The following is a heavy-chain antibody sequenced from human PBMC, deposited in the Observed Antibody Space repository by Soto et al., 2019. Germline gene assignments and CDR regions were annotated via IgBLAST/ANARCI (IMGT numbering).Heavy chain of an antibody. J-gene: IGHJ6*03. CDR2: IVVGSGNT. CDR1: GFTFTSSA. V-gene: IGHV1-58*02. Sequence: GASVKVSCKASGFTFTSSAMQWVRQARGQRLEWIGWIVVGSGNTNYAQKFQERVTITRDMSTSTAYMELSSLRSEDTAVYYCAADQISGRSPYWYMDFRGKGTTVTV. CDR3: AADQISGRSPYWYMDF. D-gene: IGHD3-10*01.